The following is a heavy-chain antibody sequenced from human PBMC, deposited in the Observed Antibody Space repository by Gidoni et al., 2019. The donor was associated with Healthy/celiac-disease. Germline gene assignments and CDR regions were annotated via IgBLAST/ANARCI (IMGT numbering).Heavy chain of an antibody. D-gene: IGHD2-21*02. CDR1: GGSISSSSYY. Sequence: QLQLQESGPGLVKPSETLSLTCTVSGGSISSSSYYWGWIRQTPGKGLEWIGSIYYSGSTYYNPSLKSRVTISVDTSKNQFSLKLSSVTAADTAVYYCARGRLNWFDPWGQGTLVTVSS. CDR2: IYYSGST. V-gene: IGHV4-39*01. J-gene: IGHJ5*02. CDR3: ARGRLNWFDP.